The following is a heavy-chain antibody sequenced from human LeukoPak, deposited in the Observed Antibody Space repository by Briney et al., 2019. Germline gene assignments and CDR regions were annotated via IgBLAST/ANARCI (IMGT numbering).Heavy chain of an antibody. CDR3: ARESRGGDYNWFDP. Sequence: ASVKVSCKASGYTFTGYYMHWVQQAPGQGLEWMGWINPNSGGTNYAQKFQGRVTMTRDTSISTAYMELSRLRSDDTAVYYCARESRGGDYNWFDPWGQGTLVTVSS. J-gene: IGHJ5*02. CDR2: INPNSGGT. D-gene: IGHD4-17*01. CDR1: GYTFTGYY. V-gene: IGHV1-2*02.